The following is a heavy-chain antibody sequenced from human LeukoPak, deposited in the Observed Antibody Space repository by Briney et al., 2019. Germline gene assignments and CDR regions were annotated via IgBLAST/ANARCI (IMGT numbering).Heavy chain of an antibody. CDR2: ISHSGST. Sequence: SSETLSLTCSVSGYSISNDYYWGWIRQSPEKGLEWLGSISHSGSTYYNPSLRSRVTISRDMPKNQFSLELNPVTAADTAVYYCAGISTGSCFRHWGQGTLVTVSS. D-gene: IGHD4-17*01. J-gene: IGHJ1*01. CDR3: AGISTGSCFRH. CDR1: GYSISNDYY. V-gene: IGHV4-38-2*02.